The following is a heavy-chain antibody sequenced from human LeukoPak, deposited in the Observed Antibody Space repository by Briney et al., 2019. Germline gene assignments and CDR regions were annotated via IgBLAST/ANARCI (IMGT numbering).Heavy chain of an antibody. CDR2: IIPILGIA. Sequence: SVKVSCKASGGTFSSYAISWVRQAPGQGLEWMGRIIPILGIANYAQKFQGRVTITADKSTSTAYMELSSLRSEDTAVYYCATGPSITMVRGVLDYWGQGTLVTVSS. D-gene: IGHD3-10*01. CDR1: GGTFSSYA. CDR3: ATGPSITMVRGVLDY. V-gene: IGHV1-69*04. J-gene: IGHJ4*02.